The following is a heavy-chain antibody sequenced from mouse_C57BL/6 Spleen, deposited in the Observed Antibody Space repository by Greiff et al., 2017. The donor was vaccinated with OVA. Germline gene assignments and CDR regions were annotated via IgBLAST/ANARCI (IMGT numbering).Heavy chain of an antibody. Sequence: EVKLVESGAELVRPGASVKLSCTASGFNIKDDYMHWVKQRPEQGLEWIGWIDPENGDTEYASKFQGKATITADTSSNTAYLQLSSLTSEDTAVYYCTTPVTFAYWGQGTLVTVSA. D-gene: IGHD2-13*01. V-gene: IGHV14-4*01. CDR1: GFNIKDDY. CDR3: TTPVTFAY. CDR2: IDPENGDT. J-gene: IGHJ3*01.